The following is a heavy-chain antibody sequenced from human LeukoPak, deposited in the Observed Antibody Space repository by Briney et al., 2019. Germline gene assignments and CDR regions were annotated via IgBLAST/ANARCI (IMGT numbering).Heavy chain of an antibody. Sequence: SETLSLTCTVSGGSISSSSYYWGWIRQPPGKGLEWIGNIYYSGSTYYSPSLKSRVTISVDTSKNQFSLKLSSVTAADTAVYYCARNSCPSGTCYDNRGYFDYWGQGTLVTVSS. V-gene: IGHV4-39*01. CDR3: ARNSCPSGTCYDNRGYFDY. D-gene: IGHD2-15*01. CDR1: GGSISSSSYY. J-gene: IGHJ4*02. CDR2: IYYSGST.